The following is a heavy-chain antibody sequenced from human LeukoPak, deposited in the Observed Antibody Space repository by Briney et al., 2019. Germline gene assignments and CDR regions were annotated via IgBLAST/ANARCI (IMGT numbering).Heavy chain of an antibody. V-gene: IGHV4-59*01. J-gene: IGHJ4*02. CDR2: IYYSGST. Sequence: GSLRLSCTASGFTFGDYAMSWIRQPPGKGLEWIGYIYYSGSTNYNPSLKSRVTISLDTSKTQFSLKLSSVTAADTAVYYCARARSSGYPDYWGQGTLVTVSS. CDR3: ARARSSGYPDY. D-gene: IGHD3-22*01. CDR1: GFTFGDYA.